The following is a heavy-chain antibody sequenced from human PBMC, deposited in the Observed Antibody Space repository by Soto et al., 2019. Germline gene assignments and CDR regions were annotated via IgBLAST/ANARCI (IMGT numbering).Heavy chain of an antibody. V-gene: IGHV1-18*01. J-gene: IGHJ4*02. CDR3: ARYDSSGSYQYFDF. Sequence: GASVKVSCKTSGYNFKNYGISWVRQAPGQGLEWMGWISSYPGHTKYSEKVQGRITVTSDTSTSTTYLELRSLTKDDTGVYYCARYDSSGSYQYFDFWGQGSLVTVSS. CDR1: GYNFKNYG. CDR2: ISSYPGHT. D-gene: IGHD3-22*01.